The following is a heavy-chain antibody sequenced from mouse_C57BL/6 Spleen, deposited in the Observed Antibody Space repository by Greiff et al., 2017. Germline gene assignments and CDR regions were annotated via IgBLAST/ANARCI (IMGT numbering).Heavy chain of an antibody. CDR3: ASSSSYYSKYDFDD. CDR2: INPYYGGT. V-gene: IGHV1-19*01. J-gene: IGHJ2*01. D-gene: IGHD2-5*01. Sequence: EVQLQQSGPVLVKPGASVKMSCKASGYTFTDYYMNWVKQSHGKSLEWIGVINPYYGGTSYNQKFKGKAKLTVDKSSSTSYMELNSLTSEDSAVYYCASSSSYYSKYDFDDWGQGTTLTVSS. CDR1: GYTFTDYY.